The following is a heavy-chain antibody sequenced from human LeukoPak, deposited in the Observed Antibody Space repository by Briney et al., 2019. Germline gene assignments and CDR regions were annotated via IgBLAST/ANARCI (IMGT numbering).Heavy chain of an antibody. CDR2: INPNSGGT. Sequence: TSVKVSCKASGYTFTGYYMHWVRQAPGQGLEWMGWINPNSGGTNYAQKFQGRVTMTRDTSISTAYMELSRLRSDDTAVYYCARVVREGTYYYYYMDVWGKGITVTVSS. CDR1: GYTFTGYY. V-gene: IGHV1-2*02. J-gene: IGHJ6*03. CDR3: ARVVREGTYYYYYMDV. D-gene: IGHD4-23*01.